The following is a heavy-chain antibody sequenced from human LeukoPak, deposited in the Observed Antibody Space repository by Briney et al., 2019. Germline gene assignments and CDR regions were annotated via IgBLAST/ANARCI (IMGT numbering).Heavy chain of an antibody. CDR2: INHSGRT. V-gene: IGHV4-34*01. Sequence: SETLSLTCTVSGGSISSYYWSWIRQPPGKGLEWIGEINHSGRTNYNPSLKSRVIMSVDTSKNQFSLKLSSVTAADTAVYYCARPLGYCSDSRCPQSWFDPWGQGTLVTVSS. J-gene: IGHJ5*02. CDR3: ARPLGYCSDSRCPQSWFDP. D-gene: IGHD2-15*01. CDR1: GGSISSYY.